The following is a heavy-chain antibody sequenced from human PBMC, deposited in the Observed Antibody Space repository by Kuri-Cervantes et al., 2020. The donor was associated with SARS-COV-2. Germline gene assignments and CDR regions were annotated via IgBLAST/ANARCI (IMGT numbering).Heavy chain of an antibody. V-gene: IGHV4-4*07. CDR2: IYTTGTT. Sequence: SETLSLTCSVSGDSVADSPWSWVRQPAGKGLEWIGHIYTTGTTYYNPSLKSRVIVSVDTSTNQLSLRLSSVTAADTAVYYCARVSRGYDFWSGYHHWYFDLWGRGTLVTVSS. CDR1: GDSVADSP. J-gene: IGHJ2*01. CDR3: ARVSRGYDFWSGYHHWYFDL. D-gene: IGHD3-3*01.